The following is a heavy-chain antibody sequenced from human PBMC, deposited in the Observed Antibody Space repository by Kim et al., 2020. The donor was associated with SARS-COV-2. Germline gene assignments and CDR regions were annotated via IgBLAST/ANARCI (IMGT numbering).Heavy chain of an antibody. D-gene: IGHD3-3*01. J-gene: IGHJ4*02. Sequence: GESLKISCKGSGYSFTSYWISWVRQMPGKGLEWMGRIDPSDSYTNYSPSFQGHVTISADKSISTAYLQWSSLKASDTAMYYCARGVPNYDFWSGYYPQSFDYWGQGTLVTVSS. CDR3: ARGVPNYDFWSGYYPQSFDY. CDR1: GYSFTSYW. CDR2: IDPSDSYT. V-gene: IGHV5-10-1*01.